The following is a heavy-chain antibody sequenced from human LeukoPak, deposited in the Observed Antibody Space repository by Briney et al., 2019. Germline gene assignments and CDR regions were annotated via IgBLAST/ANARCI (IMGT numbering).Heavy chain of an antibody. J-gene: IGHJ4*02. CDR2: IYNSGST. D-gene: IGHD5-24*01. Sequence: TSETLSLTCAVYVGSFSGYYWSWIRQPPGKGLEWIGYIYNSGSTNYSPSLKSRVSISVDTPKNQFSLRLSSVTAADTAVYYCARPSRDGYRYTFDYWGQGILVTVSS. CDR1: VGSFSGYY. CDR3: ARPSRDGYRYTFDY. V-gene: IGHV4-34*01.